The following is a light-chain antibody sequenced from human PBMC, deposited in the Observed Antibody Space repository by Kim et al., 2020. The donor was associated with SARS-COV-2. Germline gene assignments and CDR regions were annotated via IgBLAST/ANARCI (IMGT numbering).Light chain of an antibody. J-gene: IGLJ3*02. V-gene: IGLV2-14*01. CDR2: DVN. CDR1: SSDIGGYNY. CDR3: SSYTASGTWV. Sequence: QSALTQPASVSGSPGQSITISCTGTSSDIGGYNYVSWYQQHPGKAPILLVYDVNNRPSGDSSRFSGSKFGNSASLTISGVRAEDEADYYCSSYTASGTWVFGGGTQLTVL.